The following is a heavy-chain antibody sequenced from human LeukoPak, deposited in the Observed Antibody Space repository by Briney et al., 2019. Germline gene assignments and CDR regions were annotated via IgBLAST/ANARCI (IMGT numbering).Heavy chain of an antibody. J-gene: IGHJ4*02. Sequence: GASVKVSCKASGYTFTSYYMHWVRQAPGQGLEWMGIINPSGGSTSYAQKFQGRVTMTRDMSTGTVYMELSSLRSEDTAVYYCARDSQFRSGTVVHYYFDYWGQGTLVTVSS. CDR3: ARDSQFRSGTVVHYYFDY. CDR1: GYTFTSYY. V-gene: IGHV1-46*01. D-gene: IGHD4-23*01. CDR2: INPSGGST.